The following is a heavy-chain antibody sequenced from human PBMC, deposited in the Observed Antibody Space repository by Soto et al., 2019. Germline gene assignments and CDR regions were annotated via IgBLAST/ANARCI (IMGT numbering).Heavy chain of an antibody. CDR1: GASIIAKQR. CDR3: ARGFGWYAMDH. Sequence: QMQLEESGPGLLEPSETLALTCDVSGASIIAKQRWTRVRQTPGKGLEWIGEIHHSGITRTNPSLMNRVTMSVDKSRNQFFLNLNSVTAADTAVYYCARGFGWYAMDHWGQGTLVIV. CDR2: IHHSGIT. D-gene: IGHD6-19*01. V-gene: IGHV4-4*02. J-gene: IGHJ4*03.